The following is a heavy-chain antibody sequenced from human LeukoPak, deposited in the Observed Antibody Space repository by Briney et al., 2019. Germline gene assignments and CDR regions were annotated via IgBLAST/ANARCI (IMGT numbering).Heavy chain of an antibody. CDR2: IYYSGST. CDR3: ARRYRNWNDEDDAFDI. D-gene: IGHD1-20*01. J-gene: IGHJ3*02. CDR1: GGSISSYY. Sequence: SETLSLTCTVSGGSISSYYWSWIRQPPGKGLEWIGYIYYSGSTNYNPSLKSRVTISVDTSKNQFFLKLSSVTAADTAVYYCARRYRNWNDEDDAFDIWGQGTMVTVSS. V-gene: IGHV4-59*08.